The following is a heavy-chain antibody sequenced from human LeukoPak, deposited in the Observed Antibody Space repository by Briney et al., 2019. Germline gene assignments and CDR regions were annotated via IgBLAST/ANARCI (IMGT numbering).Heavy chain of an antibody. V-gene: IGHV3-21*01. CDR2: ISSSSSYI. CDR1: GFTFSSYS. D-gene: IGHD6-13*01. CDR3: ARDLAIIRSSWYGVGPFDY. Sequence: GGSLRLSCAASGFTFSSYSMNWVRQAPGKRLEWVSSISSSSSYIYYADSVKGRFTISRDNAKNSLYLQMNSLRAEDTAVYYCARDLAIIRSSWYGVGPFDYWGQGTLVTVSS. J-gene: IGHJ4*02.